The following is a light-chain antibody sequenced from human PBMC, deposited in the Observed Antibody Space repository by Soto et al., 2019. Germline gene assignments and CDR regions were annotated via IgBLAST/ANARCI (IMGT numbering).Light chain of an antibody. CDR1: QSVEKL. V-gene: IGKV3-11*01. J-gene: IGKJ5*01. Sequence: EVELTQSQATLSLSPGETATLSCRASQSVEKLLAWYQQRPGQPPRLFMFDSSNRANGVPVRFSGSGSGTVFTITIDSLEREDSAVYYCQQRKHWPPITFGQGTRLEIK. CDR3: QQRKHWPPIT. CDR2: DSS.